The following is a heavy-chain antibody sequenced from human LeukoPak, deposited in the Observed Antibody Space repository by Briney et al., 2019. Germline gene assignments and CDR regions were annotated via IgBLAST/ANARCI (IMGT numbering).Heavy chain of an antibody. J-gene: IGHJ5*02. CDR1: GFTFSSYA. D-gene: IGHD6-6*01. Sequence: PGGSLRLSCAASGFTFSSYAISWVRQAPGQGLEWMGGIIPIFGTASYAQKFQGRVTITADESTSTAYMELSSLRSEDTAVYYCARDKDGAARPTWFDPWGQGTLVTVSS. CDR3: ARDKDGAARPTWFDP. CDR2: IIPIFGTA. V-gene: IGHV1-69*01.